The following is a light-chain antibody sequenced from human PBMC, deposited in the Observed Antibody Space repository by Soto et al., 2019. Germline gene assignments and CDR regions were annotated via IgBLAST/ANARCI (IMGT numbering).Light chain of an antibody. Sequence: EIVLTQSPGTLSLSPGERATLSCRASQSVSSSYLAWYQQKPGQAPRLLIYGAFSRATGIPDRFSGSGSWTDFTRSSSRLEPVDWAVYYCQQYCSSPYNFSKGTKLEIK. J-gene: IGKJ2*01. CDR1: QSVSSSY. CDR2: GAF. CDR3: QQYCSSPYN. V-gene: IGKV3-20*01.